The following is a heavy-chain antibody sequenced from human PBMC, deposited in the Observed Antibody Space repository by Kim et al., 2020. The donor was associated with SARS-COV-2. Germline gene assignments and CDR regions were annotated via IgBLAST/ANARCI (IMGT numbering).Heavy chain of an antibody. Sequence: GGSLRLSCVASGFTFSRHGMHWLRQVPGKGLEWVAVMSYDGGSISYADSVKGRFTISRDNAKNTLYLQMNTLRAEDTAVYYCAKVSVHNWHSGYFDYRGQGTLVTVSS. V-gene: IGHV3-30*18. CDR3: AKVSVHNWHSGYFDY. D-gene: IGHD1-1*01. J-gene: IGHJ4*02. CDR2: MSYDGGSI. CDR1: GFTFSRHG.